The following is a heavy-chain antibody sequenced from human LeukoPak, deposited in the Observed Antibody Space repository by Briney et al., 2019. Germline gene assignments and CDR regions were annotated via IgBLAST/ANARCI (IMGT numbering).Heavy chain of an antibody. CDR2: IYSGGST. J-gene: IGHJ3*02. V-gene: IGHV3-53*01. CDR1: GFTVSSNY. Sequence: PGGSLRLSCAASGFTVSSNYMSWVRQAPGKGLEWVSVIYSGGSTYYADSVKGRFTISRDNSKNTLYLQMNSLRAEDTAVYYCARDFPYYYGSGSYSDYAFDIWGQGTMVTVSS. CDR3: ARDFPYYYGSGSYSDYAFDI. D-gene: IGHD3-10*01.